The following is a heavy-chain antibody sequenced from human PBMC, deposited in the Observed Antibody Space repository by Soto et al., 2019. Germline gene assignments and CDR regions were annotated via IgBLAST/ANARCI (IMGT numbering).Heavy chain of an antibody. CDR3: AASPRMLGGGYYYYMDV. D-gene: IGHD2-21*01. J-gene: IGHJ6*03. V-gene: IGHV1-2*02. CDR1: GYTFTGYY. Sequence: ASVKVSCKASGYTFTGYYMHWVRQAPGQGLEWMGWINPNSGGTDYAQKFQGRVTMTRDTSISTAYMELSSLRSDDTAVYYCAASPRMLGGGYYYYMDVWGKGTTVTVSS. CDR2: INPNSGGT.